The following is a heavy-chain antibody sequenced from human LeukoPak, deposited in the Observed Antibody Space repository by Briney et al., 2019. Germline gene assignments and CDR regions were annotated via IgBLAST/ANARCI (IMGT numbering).Heavy chain of an antibody. J-gene: IGHJ4*02. CDR3: ARHGSYCQYY. D-gene: IGHD2-21*02. Sequence: SETLSLTCAVSGDSVSNERYWGWIRQPPGKGLEWIGQIYQSGSTSYNPSLKSRVTMSLDKSKNQFSLNLNSVTAADTAVYYCARHGSYCQYYWGQGTLVTVSS. CDR2: IYQSGST. CDR1: GDSVSNERY. V-gene: IGHV4-4*02.